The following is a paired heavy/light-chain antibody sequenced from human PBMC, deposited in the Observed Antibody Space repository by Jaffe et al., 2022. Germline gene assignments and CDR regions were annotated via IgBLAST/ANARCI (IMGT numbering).Heavy chain of an antibody. J-gene: IGHJ3*02. V-gene: IGHV7-4-1*02. Sequence: QVQLVQSGSKLKKPGASVKVSCKASGYTLTNYGINWVRQAPGQGLEWMGWINTNTGNPTYAQGLTGRFVFSLDTSISTAYLEIISLKTEDTAVYYCVREVTSCPRCSWSLDAFAIWGQGTKVTVSS. CDR2: INTNTGNP. CDR3: VREVTSCPRCSWSLDAFAI. CDR1: GYTLTNYG. D-gene: IGHD2-2*01.
Light chain of an antibody. CDR3: HQSSNLPQT. Sequence: EVVLTQSPDFQSVTPKERVTITCRASQSIGSGLHWYQQKPDQSPKLLIKYASQSISGVPSRFSGSGSGTDFTLTINSLEAEDAAVYYCHQSSNLPQTFGQGTKVEIK. CDR2: YAS. CDR1: QSIGSG. J-gene: IGKJ1*01. V-gene: IGKV6D-21*02.